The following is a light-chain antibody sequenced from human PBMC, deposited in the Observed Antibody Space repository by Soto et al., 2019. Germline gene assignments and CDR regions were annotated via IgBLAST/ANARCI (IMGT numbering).Light chain of an antibody. CDR1: QSVSSN. J-gene: IGKJ2*01. Sequence: EIVMTQSPATLSVSPGERATLSCRASQSVSSNLAWYQQKPGQAPRLLIYGASTRATGVPARFSGTGSGTEFTLPISSLQSEDFAVYYCHQYNNWHTFGQGTKLEIK. V-gene: IGKV3-15*01. CDR2: GAS. CDR3: HQYNNWHT.